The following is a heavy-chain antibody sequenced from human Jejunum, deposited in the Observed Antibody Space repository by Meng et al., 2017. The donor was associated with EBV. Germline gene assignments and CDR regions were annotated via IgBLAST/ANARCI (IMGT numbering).Heavy chain of an antibody. D-gene: IGHD2-21*02. CDR3: AMSYCGGDCNYNWINP. CDR1: GYTLTGYY. CDR2: INPNSGDT. Sequence: QVQVVQSVAEVRKLGASVKVSCKASGYTLTGYYLHWVRQAPGQGLEWMGRINPNSGDTYRAQKFQGRVTMTRDTSISTAYMELSSLTSDDTAMYYCAMSYCGGDCNYNWINPWGQGTLVTVSS. J-gene: IGHJ5*02. V-gene: IGHV1-2*06.